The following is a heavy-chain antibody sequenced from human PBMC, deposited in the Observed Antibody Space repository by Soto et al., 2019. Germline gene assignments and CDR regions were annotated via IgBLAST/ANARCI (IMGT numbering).Heavy chain of an antibody. D-gene: IGHD2-2*01. CDR1: GGTFSSYA. V-gene: IGHV1-69*06. Sequence: SVKVSCKASGGTFSSYAISWVRQAPGQGLEWMGGIIPIFGTANYAQKFQGRVTITADKSTSTAYMELSSLRSEDTAVYYCARGKYQPGNNWFDPWGQGTLVTVPQ. J-gene: IGHJ5*02. CDR2: IIPIFGTA. CDR3: ARGKYQPGNNWFDP.